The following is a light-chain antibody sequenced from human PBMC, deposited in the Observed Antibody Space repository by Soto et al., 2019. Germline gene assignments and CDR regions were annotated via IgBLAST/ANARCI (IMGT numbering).Light chain of an antibody. Sequence: QSVLTQPPSVSGSPGQSVTISCTGTSSDVGSYNRVSWYQQPPGTAPKLMIYDVSNRPSGVPDRFSGSKSGNAASLTITGLQAEDEADYYCSSYTNSSTYVFGTGTKLTVL. CDR2: DVS. CDR3: SSYTNSSTYV. J-gene: IGLJ1*01. CDR1: SSDVGSYNR. V-gene: IGLV2-18*02.